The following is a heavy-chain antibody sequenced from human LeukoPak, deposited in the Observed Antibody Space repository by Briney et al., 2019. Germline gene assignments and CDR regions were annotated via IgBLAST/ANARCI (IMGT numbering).Heavy chain of an antibody. CDR2: ISYDGSNK. CDR1: GFTFSSYA. D-gene: IGHD3-9*01. Sequence: GRSLRLSCAASGFTFSSYAMHWVRQAPGKGLEWVAVISYDGSNKYYADSVKGRFTISRDNSKNTLSLQMNSLRAVDTAVYYCARTTKESDILTGYYFDYWGQGTLVTVSS. CDR3: ARTTKESDILTGYYFDY. V-gene: IGHV3-30*14. J-gene: IGHJ4*02.